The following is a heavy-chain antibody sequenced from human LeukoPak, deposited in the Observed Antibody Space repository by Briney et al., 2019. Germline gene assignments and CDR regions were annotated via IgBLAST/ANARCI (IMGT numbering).Heavy chain of an antibody. CDR2: IWYDGSNK. J-gene: IGHJ4*02. CDR1: GFTFSSYA. D-gene: IGHD3-22*01. CDR3: ARDTVSSGYYMFVFDY. Sequence: GGSLRLSCAASGFTFSSYAMSWVRQAPGKGLEWVAVIWYDGSNKYYADSVKGRFTISRDNSKNTLYLQMNSLRAEDTAVYYCARDTVSSGYYMFVFDYWGQGTLVTVSS. V-gene: IGHV3-33*08.